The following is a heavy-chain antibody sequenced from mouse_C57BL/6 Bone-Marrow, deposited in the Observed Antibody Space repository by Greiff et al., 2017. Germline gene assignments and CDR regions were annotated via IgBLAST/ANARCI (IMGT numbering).Heavy chain of an antibody. D-gene: IGHD1-1*01. J-gene: IGHJ2*01. V-gene: IGHV1-55*01. CDR1: GYTFTSYW. CDR3: ARRPYYGSSWGDFDY. Sequence: QVQLQQPGAELVKPGASVKMSCKASGYTFTSYWITWVKQRPGQGLEWIGDIYPGSGSTNYNEKFKSKATLTVDTSSSTAYMQLSSLTSEDSAVYYGARRPYYGSSWGDFDYWGQGTTLTVSS. CDR2: IYPGSGST.